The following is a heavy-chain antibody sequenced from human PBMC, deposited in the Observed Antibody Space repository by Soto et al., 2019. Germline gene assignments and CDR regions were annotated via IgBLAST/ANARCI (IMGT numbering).Heavy chain of an antibody. J-gene: IGHJ6*02. CDR1: GYSFTSYW. CDR2: IYPGDSDT. V-gene: IGHV5-51*01. Sequence: GESLKISCKGSGYSFTSYWIGWVRQMPGKGLEWMGIIYPGDSDTRYSPSFQGQVTISADKSISTAYLQWSSLKASDTAMYYCARQGYSSGVYYYYGMDVWGQGTTVTVS. D-gene: IGHD6-19*01. CDR3: ARQGYSSGVYYYYGMDV.